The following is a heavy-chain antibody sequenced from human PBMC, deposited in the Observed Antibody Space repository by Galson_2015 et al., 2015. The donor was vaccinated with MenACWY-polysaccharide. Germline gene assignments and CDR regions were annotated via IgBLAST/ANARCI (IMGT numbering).Heavy chain of an antibody. J-gene: IGHJ4*02. CDR2: MNPNSGNT. Sequence: SVKVSCKASGYKFSSYDINRVRQASGQGLEWMGWMNPNSGNTGYAQRFQGRVAMTRDTATSTAYMELRMLRYDDTAVYYCTRIIARKHTFVDSWGQGTLVTVTS. V-gene: IGHV1-8*01. CDR1: GYKFSSYD. D-gene: IGHD2-21*01. CDR3: TRIIARKHTFVDS.